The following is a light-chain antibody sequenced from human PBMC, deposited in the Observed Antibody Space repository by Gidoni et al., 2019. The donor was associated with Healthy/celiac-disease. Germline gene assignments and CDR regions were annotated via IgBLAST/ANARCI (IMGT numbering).Light chain of an antibody. CDR3: QKYNSAPRT. Sequence: DIQMTQSPSSLSASVGARVPIPCRASQGISNYLAWYQQKPGKVPKLLIYAASTLQSGVPSRFSGSGSGTDFTLTISSLQPEDVATYYCQKYNSAPRTFGQGTKVEIK. V-gene: IGKV1-27*01. CDR1: QGISNY. J-gene: IGKJ1*01. CDR2: AAS.